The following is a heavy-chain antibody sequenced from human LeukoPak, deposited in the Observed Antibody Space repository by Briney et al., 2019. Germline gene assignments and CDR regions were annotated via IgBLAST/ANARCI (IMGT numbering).Heavy chain of an antibody. V-gene: IGHV1-18*01. CDR2: ISTYNGNT. D-gene: IGHD2-21*02. CDR3: ARDCGGDCSPNWFDP. CDR1: GYTFTSYG. Sequence: ASVKVSCKASGYTFTSYGISRVRQAPGQGLERKGWISTYNGNTSYAQKLQGRVTMTTDTSTSKAYMELRSLRSDDTAVYYCARDCGGDCSPNWFDPWGQGTLVTVSS. J-gene: IGHJ5*02.